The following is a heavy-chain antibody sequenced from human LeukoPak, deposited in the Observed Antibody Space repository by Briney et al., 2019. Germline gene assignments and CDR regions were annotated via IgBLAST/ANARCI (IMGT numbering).Heavy chain of an antibody. D-gene: IGHD3-22*01. V-gene: IGHV3-30*02. CDR1: GFTFSSYG. Sequence: PGGSLRLSCAASGFTFSSYGMHWVRQAPGKGLEWVAFIRYDGSNKYYADSVKGRFTISRDNSQNKLYLQMNSLRAEDTAVYYCAKDQPYYYDSSGSAPYFDYWGQGTLVTVSS. CDR2: IRYDGSNK. J-gene: IGHJ4*02. CDR3: AKDQPYYYDSSGSAPYFDY.